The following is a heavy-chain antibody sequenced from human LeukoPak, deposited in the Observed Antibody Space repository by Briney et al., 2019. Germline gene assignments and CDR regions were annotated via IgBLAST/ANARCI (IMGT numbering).Heavy chain of an antibody. V-gene: IGHV4-59*01. CDR3: ARGLHNSGSHTGTDY. J-gene: IGHJ4*02. Sequence: PSETLSLTCTVSGGSISIYYWTWIRQAPGKGLECIGYIYYSGITNYNPSLKSRVTISVDTSKNQFSLKLSSVTAADTAVYYCARGLHNSGSHTGTDYWGQGSLVTVSS. CDR1: GGSISIYY. CDR2: IYYSGIT. D-gene: IGHD1-26*01.